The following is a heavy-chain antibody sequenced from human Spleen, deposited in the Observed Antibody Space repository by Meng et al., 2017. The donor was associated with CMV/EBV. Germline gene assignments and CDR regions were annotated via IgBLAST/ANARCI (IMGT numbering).Heavy chain of an antibody. J-gene: IGHJ4*02. V-gene: IGHV1-2*06. Sequence: KVSCKASGSPFTGYYLPWVRQAPGQGPEWLGRINCNSGDTNYAQKFQGRVTMTRDTSISTAYMELSSLRSDDTAVYYCVRLAGGVDYWGQGTLVTVSS. D-gene: IGHD3-10*01. CDR2: INCNSGDT. CDR3: VRLAGGVDY. CDR1: GSPFTGYY.